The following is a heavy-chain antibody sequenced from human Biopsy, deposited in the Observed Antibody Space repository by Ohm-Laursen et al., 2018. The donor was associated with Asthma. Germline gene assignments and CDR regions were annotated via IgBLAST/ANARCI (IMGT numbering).Heavy chain of an antibody. CDR3: ARKAGSCISRTCYSLDF. J-gene: IGHJ4*02. Sequence: SVKVSCKALGGTFNTYVIGWARQAPGQGLEWMGGINSVFGTTTYPQKFQDKVTITADDSTSTVYMELSSLRSEDTAVYYCARKAGSCISRTCYSLDFWGQGTLVTVSS. CDR1: GGTFNTYV. V-gene: IGHV1-69*13. D-gene: IGHD2-2*01. CDR2: INSVFGTT.